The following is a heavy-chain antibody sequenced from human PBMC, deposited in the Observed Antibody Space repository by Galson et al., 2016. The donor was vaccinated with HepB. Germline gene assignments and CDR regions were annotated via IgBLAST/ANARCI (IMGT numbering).Heavy chain of an antibody. CDR2: ISYDGTNK. D-gene: IGHD3-3*01. Sequence: SLRLSCAASRFTFSRYSMHWVRQAPGRQAPGKGLEWVAVISYDGTNKYYADSVKGRFTISRDNSKNTLYLQMNSLRPEDTAVYYCARGGFLEWLFYPMDVGGQGTTVSVSS. J-gene: IGHJ6*02. CDR3: ARGGFLEWLFYPMDV. CDR1: RFTFSRYS. V-gene: IGHV3-30-3*01.